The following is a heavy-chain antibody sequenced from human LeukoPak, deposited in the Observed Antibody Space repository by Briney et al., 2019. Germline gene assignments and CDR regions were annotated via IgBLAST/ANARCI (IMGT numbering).Heavy chain of an antibody. CDR1: GYTFTGYY. CDR3: ARDLYYYDSSGYYPAVTLDY. CDR2: INPNSGGT. D-gene: IGHD3-22*01. Sequence: ASVKVYCKASGYTFTGYYMHWVRQAPGQGLEWMGWINPNSGGTNYAQKFQGRVTMTRDTSISTAYMELSRLRSDDTAVYYCARDLYYYDSSGYYPAVTLDYWGQGTLVTVSS. J-gene: IGHJ4*02. V-gene: IGHV1-2*02.